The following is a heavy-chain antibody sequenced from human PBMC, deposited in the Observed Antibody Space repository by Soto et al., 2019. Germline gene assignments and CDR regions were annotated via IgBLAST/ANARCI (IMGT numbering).Heavy chain of an antibody. D-gene: IGHD6-19*01. CDR2: INAGNGNT. Sequence: GASVKVSCKASGYTFTSYAMHWVRQAPGQRLGWMGWINAGNGNTKYSQKFQGRVTITRDTSASTAYMELSSLRSEDTAVYYCATAGYSSGAIDYWGQGTLVTVSS. CDR3: ATAGYSSGAIDY. J-gene: IGHJ4*02. V-gene: IGHV1-3*01. CDR1: GYTFTSYA.